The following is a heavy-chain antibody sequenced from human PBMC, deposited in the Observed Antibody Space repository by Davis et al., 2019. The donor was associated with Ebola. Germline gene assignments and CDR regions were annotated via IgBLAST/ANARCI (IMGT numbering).Heavy chain of an antibody. V-gene: IGHV4-34*01. D-gene: IGHD3-3*01. CDR2: INHGGNT. CDR3: ANSVFGVVLNPYYFDY. J-gene: IGHJ4*02. CDR1: GGSFSGYY. Sequence: SETLSLTCAVYGGSFSGYYWSWIRQPPGKGLEWIGEINHGGNTNYNPSLKSRLTISVDTSKRQFSLKLNSVTAADTAVYYCANSVFGVVLNPYYFDYWGQGTLVTVSS.